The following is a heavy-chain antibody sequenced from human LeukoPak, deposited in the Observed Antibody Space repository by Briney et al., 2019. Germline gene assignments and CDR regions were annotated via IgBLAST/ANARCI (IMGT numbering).Heavy chain of an antibody. Sequence: SETLSLTCTVSGGSISSWYWSRIRQPPGKGLEWIGYIYDSGNTNYNPSLKSRVTISIDTSKNQFSLKLTSVTAADTATYYCARETSLMGYASGLGFNYWGQGILVTVSS. CDR2: IYDSGNT. CDR3: ARETSLMGYASGLGFNY. D-gene: IGHD6-19*01. V-gene: IGHV4-59*01. J-gene: IGHJ4*02. CDR1: GGSISSWY.